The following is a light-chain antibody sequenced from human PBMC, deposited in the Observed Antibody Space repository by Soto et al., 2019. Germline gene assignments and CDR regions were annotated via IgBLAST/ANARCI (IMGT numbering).Light chain of an antibody. CDR2: DAS. V-gene: IGKV1-39*01. J-gene: IGKJ1*01. CDR3: QKSYSFPRT. Sequence: DIQMTQSPSSLSASVGDRVTITCRASQSIRSSLNWYQQKPGKAPKLLINDASSFQSGVLSRLSGGGSGTNFTITISSLQPEDFATYYCQKSYSFPRTFGQGTKVEI. CDR1: QSIRSS.